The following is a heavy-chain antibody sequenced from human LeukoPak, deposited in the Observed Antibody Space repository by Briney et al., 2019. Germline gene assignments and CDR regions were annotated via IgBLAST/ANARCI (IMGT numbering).Heavy chain of an antibody. CDR1: GYSFTSYC. CDR3: GMSGDRVPLQDDVFDV. J-gene: IGHJ3*01. V-gene: IGHV5-51*01. Sequence: GESLKISCKVSGYSFTSYCIGWVRQMPGKGLEWMGIIYPGDSGPTYSPSFQGQVTISVDKSINTAYLQCSSLQASDTAMYYCGMSGDRVPLQDDVFDVWGQGTMVTVST. CDR2: IYPGDSGP. D-gene: IGHD1-26*01.